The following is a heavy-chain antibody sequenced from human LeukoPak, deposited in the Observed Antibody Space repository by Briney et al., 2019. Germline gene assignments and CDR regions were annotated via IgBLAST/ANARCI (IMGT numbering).Heavy chain of an antibody. D-gene: IGHD2-21*01. Sequence: SETLSLTCTVSGGSISSYYWSWIRQPAGKELEWIGRLHTSGSPKYNPSLKSRVTMSVDTSKNQFSLNLSSVTAADTAVYYCARGPYCGDDCYFEYWGQGTLVTVSS. CDR1: GGSISSYY. V-gene: IGHV4-4*07. CDR3: ARGPYCGDDCYFEY. J-gene: IGHJ4*02. CDR2: LHTSGSP.